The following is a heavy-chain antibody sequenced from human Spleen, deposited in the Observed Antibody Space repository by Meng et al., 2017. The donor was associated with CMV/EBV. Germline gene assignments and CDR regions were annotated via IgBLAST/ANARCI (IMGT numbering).Heavy chain of an antibody. V-gene: IGHV1-8*03. CDR1: GYTFTSYD. Sequence: SGYTFTSYDINWVRQATGQGLEWMGWMNPNSGNTGYAQKFQGRVTITRNTSISTAYMELSSLRSEDTAVYYCARGPHYYDSSGYYYDYWGQGTLVTVSS. J-gene: IGHJ4*02. D-gene: IGHD3-22*01. CDR2: MNPNSGNT. CDR3: ARGPHYYDSSGYYYDY.